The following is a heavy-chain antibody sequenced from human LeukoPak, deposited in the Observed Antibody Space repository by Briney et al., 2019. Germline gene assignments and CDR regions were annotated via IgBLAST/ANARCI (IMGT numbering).Heavy chain of an antibody. Sequence: GVSLRLSCAASGFIFSSYAMQWVRQAPGKGLMWVEVISYDGSDKYYADSVKGRFTISRDNSKNTLYLQMNSLTAEDTAVYYCARDWSSKYSYYYCMDVWGQGTTVTVSS. CDR2: ISYDGSDK. V-gene: IGHV3-30*04. D-gene: IGHD4-11*01. CDR3: ARDWSSKYSYYYCMDV. J-gene: IGHJ6*02. CDR1: GFIFSSYA.